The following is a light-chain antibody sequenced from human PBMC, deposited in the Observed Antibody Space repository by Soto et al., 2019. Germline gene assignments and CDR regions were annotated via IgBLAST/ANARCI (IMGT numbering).Light chain of an antibody. CDR3: QQYRT. CDR1: QTVSSH. CDR2: GAS. Sequence: EMVLTQSPATLSLSPGERAILSCRASQTVSSHLAWYQQKPGRAPRLLIYGASSRATGIPDRFSGSGSGTDFTLTISRLEPEDFAVYYCQQYRTFGQGTKVDIK. J-gene: IGKJ1*01. V-gene: IGKV3-20*01.